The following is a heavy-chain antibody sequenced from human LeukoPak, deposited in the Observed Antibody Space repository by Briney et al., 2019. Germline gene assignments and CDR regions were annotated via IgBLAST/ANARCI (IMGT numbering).Heavy chain of an antibody. CDR2: VSHTGAT. CDR1: GASINGYV. CDR3: ARDRRGSFYTFDL. J-gene: IGHJ3*01. D-gene: IGHD1-26*01. Sequence: SETLSLTCSVSGASINGYVWNWVRQTPEKRLDWIGYVSHTGATTSNPTLKSRVSITIDTSKSQISLTMTSLTAADSALYYCARDRRGSFYTFDLWGPGTIVSVS. V-gene: IGHV4-59*01.